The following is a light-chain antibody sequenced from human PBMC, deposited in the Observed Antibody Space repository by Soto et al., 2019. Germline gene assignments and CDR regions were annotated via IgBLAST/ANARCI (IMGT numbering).Light chain of an antibody. J-gene: IGKJ1*01. CDR1: QTISSW. Sequence: IHMTQSPSTLSGSVGDRVTITCRASQTISSWLAWYQQKPGKAPKLLIYAASSLQSGVPSRFSGSGSGTDFTLTISGLQPEDLATYYCLQDYNYPRTFGQGTKVDIK. CDR2: AAS. CDR3: LQDYNYPRT. V-gene: IGKV1-6*01.